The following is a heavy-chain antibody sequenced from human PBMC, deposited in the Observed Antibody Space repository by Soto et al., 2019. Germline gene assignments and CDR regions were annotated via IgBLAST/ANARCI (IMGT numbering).Heavy chain of an antibody. D-gene: IGHD2-2*01. J-gene: IGHJ6*02. CDR1: GYTFTSDG. CDR3: ARDRGSSAFKEPKDYYYYGMDV. V-gene: IGHV1-18*04. Sequence: VKVSCKASGYTFTSDGISWVRQAPGQGREWMGWISAYNGNTNYAQKLQGRVTMTTDTSTSTAYMELRSLRSEDTAVYYCARDRGSSAFKEPKDYYYYGMDVWGQGTTVTVSS. CDR2: ISAYNGNT.